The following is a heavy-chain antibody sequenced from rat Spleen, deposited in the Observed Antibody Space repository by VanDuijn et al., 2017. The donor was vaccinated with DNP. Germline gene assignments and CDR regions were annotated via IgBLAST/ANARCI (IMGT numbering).Heavy chain of an antibody. J-gene: IGHJ2*01. CDR2: MWYDGDT. V-gene: IGHV2-16*01. Sequence: QVQLKESGPGLVQPSETLSLTCTVSGFSLTTYSVSWVRQPSGKGPEWMGKMWYDGDTAYNSALKSRLSISRDTSKSQVFLRMNSLEAEDTAMYFCARHPDYWGQGVMVTVSS. D-gene: IGHD3-1*01. CDR1: GFSLTTYS. CDR3: ARHPDY.